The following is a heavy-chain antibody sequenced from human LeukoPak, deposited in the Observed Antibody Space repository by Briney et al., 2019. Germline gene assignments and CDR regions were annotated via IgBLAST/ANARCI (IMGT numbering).Heavy chain of an antibody. CDR2: IYYSGSA. CDR1: GGSISTYY. Sequence: SETLSLTCTVSGGSISTYYWGWIRQPPGKGLEWIGSIYYSGSAYYNPSLKSRVTISVDTSKNQFSLKLSSVTAADTAVYYCARHQEYSSSSDYWGQGKLVTVSS. D-gene: IGHD6-6*01. J-gene: IGHJ4*02. CDR3: ARHQEYSSSSDY. V-gene: IGHV4-39*01.